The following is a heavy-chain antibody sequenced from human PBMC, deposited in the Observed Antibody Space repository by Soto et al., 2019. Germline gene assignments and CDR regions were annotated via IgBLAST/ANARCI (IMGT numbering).Heavy chain of an antibody. V-gene: IGHV4-30-4*01. CDR2: ISNSGST. J-gene: IGHJ4*02. Sequence: QMHLQESGPGLVKPSETLSLTCTVSGGSVTSDEDYWTWIRQSPGKGLKWIGYISNSGSTGYNPSLKTQLSMSVDRSKNQFTLRLTSVTAADTAVYFCATESGSTYGYFDHWGQGTQVTVSS. CDR3: ATESGSTYGYFDH. D-gene: IGHD5-18*01. CDR1: GGSVTSDEDY.